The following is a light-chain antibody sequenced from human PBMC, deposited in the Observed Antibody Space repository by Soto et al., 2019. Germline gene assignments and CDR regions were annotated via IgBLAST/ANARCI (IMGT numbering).Light chain of an antibody. CDR1: SRDVGGYKY. Sequence: QSAPTQPASVSGSPGQSITISCTGTSRDVGGYKYVSWYQHHPGKAPKLMIFEVSNRPSGVSNRFSGSKSGNTASLTISGLQAEDESDYYCFSHTITRGLVFGTGTKLPVL. V-gene: IGLV2-14*01. CDR3: FSHTITRGLV. J-gene: IGLJ1*01. CDR2: EVS.